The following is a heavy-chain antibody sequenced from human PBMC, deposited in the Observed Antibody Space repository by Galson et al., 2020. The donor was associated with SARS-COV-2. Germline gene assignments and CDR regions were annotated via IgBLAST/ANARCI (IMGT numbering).Heavy chain of an antibody. J-gene: IGHJ3*01. Sequence: SVKVSCKASGDTFTNYAVSWVRQAPGQGPAWMGAIIPILGTTKYAHSFQGRVTIAADESTSTAYMELSSLRPGDTSVYYCARGGGLVVPDAFYLWGQLTTLIVS. CDR2: IIPILGTT. CDR3: ARGGGLVVPDAFYL. D-gene: IGHD2-8*02. V-gene: IGHV1-69*13. CDR1: GDTFTNYA.